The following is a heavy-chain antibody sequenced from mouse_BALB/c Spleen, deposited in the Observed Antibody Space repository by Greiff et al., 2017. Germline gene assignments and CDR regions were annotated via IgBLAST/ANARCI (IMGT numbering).Heavy chain of an antibody. Sequence: ESGGGLVKPGGSLKLSCAASGFTFSDYYMYWVRQTPEKRLEWVATISDGGSYTYYPDSVKGRFTISRDNAKNNLYLQMSSLKSEDTAMYYCAGGNYDYAMDYWGQGTSVTVSS. CDR2: ISDGGSYT. CDR1: GFTFSDYY. V-gene: IGHV5-4*02. D-gene: IGHD2-1*01. J-gene: IGHJ4*01. CDR3: AGGNYDYAMDY.